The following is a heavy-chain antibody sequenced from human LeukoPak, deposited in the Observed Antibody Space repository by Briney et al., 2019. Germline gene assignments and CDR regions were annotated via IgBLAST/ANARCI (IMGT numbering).Heavy chain of an antibody. J-gene: IGHJ3*02. D-gene: IGHD3-16*02. CDR1: GFTFSNYP. CDR2: ISSDGNNK. CDR3: ARGSSLYPGGDAFDI. V-gene: IGHV3-30-3*01. Sequence: GGSLRLSCAASGFTFSNYPMHWVRQAPGKGLEWVAVISSDGNNKYYADSVKGRFTISRDNAKNSLYLQMNSLRAKDTAVYYCARGSSLYPGGDAFDIWGQGTMVTVSS.